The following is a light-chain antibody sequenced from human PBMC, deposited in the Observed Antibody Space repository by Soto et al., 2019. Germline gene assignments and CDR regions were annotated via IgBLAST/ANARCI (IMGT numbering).Light chain of an antibody. Sequence: QSALTQPPSASGSPGQSVTISCTGTSSDVGGYNYVSWYQQHPGKAPKLMIYEVFKWPSGVPDRFSGYKSGSTASLTVSGLQAEDEADYYCSSYAGSDNYVFGTGTKLTVL. CDR2: EVF. CDR1: SSDVGGYNY. CDR3: SSYAGSDNYV. V-gene: IGLV2-8*01. J-gene: IGLJ1*01.